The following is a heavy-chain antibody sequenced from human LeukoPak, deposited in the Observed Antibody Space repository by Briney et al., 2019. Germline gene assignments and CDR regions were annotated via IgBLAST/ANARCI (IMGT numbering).Heavy chain of an antibody. J-gene: IGHJ4*02. V-gene: IGHV4-34*01. CDR2: INHSGST. CDR1: GGSFSGYY. CDR3: ARRGTRYSGSYSTYYFDY. Sequence: KPSETLSLTCAVYGGSFSGYYWSWIRQPPGKGLEWIGEINHSGSTNYNPSLKSRVTISVDTSKNQFSLKLSSVTAADTAVYYCARRGTRYSGSYSTYYFDYWGQGTLVTVSS. D-gene: IGHD1-26*01.